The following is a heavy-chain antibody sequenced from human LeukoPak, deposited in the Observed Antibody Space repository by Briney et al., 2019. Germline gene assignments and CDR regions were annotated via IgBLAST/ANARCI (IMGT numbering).Heavy chain of an antibody. D-gene: IGHD3-22*01. CDR2: ISGSGGST. Sequence: GGSLRLSCAASGFTFSSYAMSWVRQAPGKGLECVSGISGSGGSTYYGDSVKGRFTISRDNSKNTLYLQMNSLRAEDTAVYYCAKFPTYYYDSSGFKRFDYWGQGTLVTVSS. J-gene: IGHJ4*02. CDR1: GFTFSSYA. V-gene: IGHV3-23*01. CDR3: AKFPTYYYDSSGFKRFDY.